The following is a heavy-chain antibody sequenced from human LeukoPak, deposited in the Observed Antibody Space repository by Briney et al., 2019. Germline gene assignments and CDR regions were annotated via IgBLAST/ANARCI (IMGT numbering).Heavy chain of an antibody. V-gene: IGHV4-39*01. CDR2: MLWSGTA. CDR1: GFSINSSDFY. J-gene: IGHJ3*02. CDR3: ARMFFDFWSHPGSDLFDM. Sequence: PSETLSLTCSVSGFSINSSDFYWAWIRQPPGRGLEWVGTMLWSGTAYYNPSLESRVTISVDTSKNQFSLKVRSVTAADTAVYYCARMFFDFWSHPGSDLFDMWGQGTMVTVSS. D-gene: IGHD3-3*01.